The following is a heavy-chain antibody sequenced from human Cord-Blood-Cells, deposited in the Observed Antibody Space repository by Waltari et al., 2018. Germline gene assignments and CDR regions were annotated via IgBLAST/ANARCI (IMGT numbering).Heavy chain of an antibody. V-gene: IGHV3-7*01. CDR1: RFTLSVYV. CDR3: ARVWVYYFDY. CDR2: IKQDGSEK. Sequence: EVQLVESGGGLVQPGGSLRLSCSASRFTLSVYVMSGVRKAQGKGLEWVDKIKQDGSEKSYVDSVKGRFTISRDNAKNSLYLQMNSLRAEDTAVYYCARVWVYYFDYWGQGTLVTVSS. D-gene: IGHD3-16*01. J-gene: IGHJ4*02.